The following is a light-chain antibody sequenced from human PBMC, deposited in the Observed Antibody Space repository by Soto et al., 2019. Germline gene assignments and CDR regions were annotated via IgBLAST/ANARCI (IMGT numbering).Light chain of an antibody. CDR1: QSVSSW. CDR3: QQYNSYWT. CDR2: KAS. Sequence: DIQMTQSPFTLSASVGDRVTITCRASQSVSSWSAWYQQKPGKAPKVLIHKASSLASGVPSRFSGSGSGTEFTLTISSLQPDDFATYYCQQYNSYWTFGQGTKVEIK. V-gene: IGKV1-5*03. J-gene: IGKJ1*01.